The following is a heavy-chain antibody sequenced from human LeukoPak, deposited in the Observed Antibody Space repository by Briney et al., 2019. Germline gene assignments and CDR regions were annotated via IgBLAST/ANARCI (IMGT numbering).Heavy chain of an antibody. CDR3: GTEYYDFWSGYSTGGDYFDY. CDR1: GFTFSSYA. D-gene: IGHD3-3*01. CDR2: ISGGGGST. V-gene: IGHV3-23*01. Sequence: GGSLRLSCAASGFTFSSYAMSWVRQAPGKGLEWVSAISGGGGSTYYADSVKGRFTISRDNSKNTLYLQMNSLRAEDTAVYYCGTEYYDFWSGYSTGGDYFDYWGQGTLVTASS. J-gene: IGHJ4*02.